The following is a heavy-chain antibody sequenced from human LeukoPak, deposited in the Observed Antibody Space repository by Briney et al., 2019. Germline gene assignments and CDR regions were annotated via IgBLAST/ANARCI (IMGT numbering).Heavy chain of an antibody. Sequence: GRSLRLSCAASGFTFSSYAMHWVRQAPGKGLEWVGVISYDGSNKYYADSVKGRFTISRDNSKNTLYLQMNSLSAEDTAVYYCAREGYSYGYLFDYWGQGTLVTASS. CDR3: AREGYSYGYLFDY. V-gene: IGHV3-30-3*01. CDR2: ISYDGSNK. CDR1: GFTFSSYA. D-gene: IGHD5-18*01. J-gene: IGHJ4*02.